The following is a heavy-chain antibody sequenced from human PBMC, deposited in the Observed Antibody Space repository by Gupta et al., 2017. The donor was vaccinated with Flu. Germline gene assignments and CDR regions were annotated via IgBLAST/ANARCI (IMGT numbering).Heavy chain of an antibody. Sequence: CVASGITFSAEEMNWVRQAPGKGLEWIGKIGDKNRENAILYADFVTGGVIIATDNAKVHTYALPNSLRFSKMPNYSCPRNHCYFHAWGQGTLVTVSS. CDR1: GITFSAEE. V-gene: IGHV3-48*03. CDR2: IGDKNRENAI. J-gene: IGHJ5*02. D-gene: IGHD2-21*01. CDR3: PRNHCYFHA.